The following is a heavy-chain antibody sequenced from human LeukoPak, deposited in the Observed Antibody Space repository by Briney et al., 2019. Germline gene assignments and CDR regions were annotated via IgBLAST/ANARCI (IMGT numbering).Heavy chain of an antibody. Sequence: PGESLRLSCAASGFTFSTYSMNWVRQAPGKGLEWISHITNSGSTRYYADAVKGRFTVSRDNDQHSLYLQMNSLRADDTAVYYCARDWIWWGQGTLVTVSS. CDR1: GFTFSTYS. D-gene: IGHD2-2*03. CDR3: ARDWIW. V-gene: IGHV3-48*04. CDR2: ITNSGSTR. J-gene: IGHJ4*02.